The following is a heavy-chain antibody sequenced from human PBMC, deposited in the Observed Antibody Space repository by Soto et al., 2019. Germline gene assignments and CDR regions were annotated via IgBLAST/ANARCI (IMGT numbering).Heavy chain of an antibody. V-gene: IGHV2-5*02. CDR3: VQSRWGGDCLQIYSSDSYYGLDV. Sequence: QITLKESGPTLVKPTQTLTLTCTFSGLSLRTTGVGVGWVRQPPGKALEWLALLYWDDDKRYSPSLKSRLTITKDTSEQQVVLTMTNMDTVDTATYYCVQSRWGGDCLQIYSSDSYYGLDVWGQGTTVTVSS. CDR2: LYWDDDK. J-gene: IGHJ6*02. D-gene: IGHD2-21*02. CDR1: GLSLRTTGVG.